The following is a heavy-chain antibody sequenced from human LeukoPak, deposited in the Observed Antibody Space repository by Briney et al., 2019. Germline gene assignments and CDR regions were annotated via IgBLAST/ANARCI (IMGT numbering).Heavy chain of an antibody. D-gene: IGHD3-3*01. CDR2: IYYTGIT. CDR1: GGSISSSNYY. CDR3: ARDGPLRFLEWLLLDY. V-gene: IGHV4-39*02. J-gene: IGHJ4*02. Sequence: SETLSLTCTVSGGSISSSNYYWVWFRQPPGKSLEWIGSIYYTGITYQNPSLKSRVTISVDTSNNHFSLRLTSVTAADTAVYYCARDGPLRFLEWLLLDYWGQGTLVTVSS.